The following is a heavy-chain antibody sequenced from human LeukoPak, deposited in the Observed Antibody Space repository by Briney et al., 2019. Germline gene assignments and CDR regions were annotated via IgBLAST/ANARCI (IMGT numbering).Heavy chain of an antibody. CDR1: GFTFSSDA. CDR2: ISYDANVK. CDR3: AKDRSTTWACDY. V-gene: IGHV3-30*18. Sequence: GRSLRLSRAASGFTFSSDAMHWVRQAPGKGLEWVAFISYDANVKRYADSVKGRFTISRDNSKNTVYLQMSSLRPEDTAVYHCAKDRSTTWACDYWGQGTLVTVSS. D-gene: IGHD6-13*01. J-gene: IGHJ4*02.